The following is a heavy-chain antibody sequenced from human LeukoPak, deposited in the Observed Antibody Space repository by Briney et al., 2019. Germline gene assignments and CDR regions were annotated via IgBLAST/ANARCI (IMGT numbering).Heavy chain of an antibody. CDR1: GGTFSSYA. V-gene: IGHV1-69*04. CDR2: IISILGIA. CDR3: ARAYSYGTPFDD. Sequence: SVKVSCKASGGTFSSYAISWVRQAPGKGLAWMGRIISILGIANYAQKFQGRVTITADKYTSTAYMELSSLPYEDTAVYYFARAYSYGTPFDDWGQGTLVT. D-gene: IGHD5-18*01. J-gene: IGHJ4*02.